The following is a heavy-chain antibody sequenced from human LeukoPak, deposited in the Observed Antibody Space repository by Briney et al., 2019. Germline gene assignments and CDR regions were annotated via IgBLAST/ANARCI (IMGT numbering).Heavy chain of an antibody. Sequence: GGPLRLSCAASGFNVAAYAMYWVRQPPGKSLEGVSLISGDSDNKYSAASVKGRFAISRDNNKNSLYLQMNSLTTEDTALYYCAIAYESGSFYRAFAYWGQGALVTVSS. CDR3: AIAYESGSFYRAFAY. CDR2: ISGDSDNK. J-gene: IGHJ4*02. V-gene: IGHV3-43*02. D-gene: IGHD3-10*01. CDR1: GFNVAAYA.